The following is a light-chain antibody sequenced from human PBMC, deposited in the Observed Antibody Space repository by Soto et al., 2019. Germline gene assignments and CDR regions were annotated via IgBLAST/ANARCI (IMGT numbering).Light chain of an antibody. J-gene: IGLJ2*01. V-gene: IGLV3-1*01. Sequence: SYELTQPPSVSVSPGQTASITCSGDKLGDKYACWYQQKPGQSPVLVIYPDTKRPSGVPERFSGSNSGNTVTLTISGAQAMDEADYYCQTWDNGIAAFGGGTKLTVL. CDR2: PDT. CDR1: KLGDKY. CDR3: QTWDNGIAA.